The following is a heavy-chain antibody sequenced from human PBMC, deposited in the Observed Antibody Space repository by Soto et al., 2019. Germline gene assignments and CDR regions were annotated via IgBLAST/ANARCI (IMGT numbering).Heavy chain of an antibody. Sequence: TGGSLRLSCAASGFTFSSYAMSWVRQAPGKGLECVSAISGSGGSTYYADSVKGRFTISRDNSKNTLYLQMNSLRAEDTAVYYCAKDYVSVRLGELSLYSDYWGQGTLVTVSS. CDR3: AKDYVSVRLGELSLYSDY. D-gene: IGHD3-16*02. CDR1: GFTFSSYA. J-gene: IGHJ4*02. V-gene: IGHV3-23*01. CDR2: ISGSGGST.